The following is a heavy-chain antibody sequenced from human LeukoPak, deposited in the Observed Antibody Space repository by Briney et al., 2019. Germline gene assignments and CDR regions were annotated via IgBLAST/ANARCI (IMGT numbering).Heavy chain of an antibody. J-gene: IGHJ4*02. D-gene: IGHD2-8*02. V-gene: IGHV1-8*03. Sequence: GASVKVSCKASGYTFNTYDVNWVRQATGQGLEWMGWINPNSANTGYAQKFQGRVTLTRNTSISTPYMELNGLRSDDTAVYYCARARLVRGPVTPLYYFDYWGQGVLVTVSS. CDR2: INPNSANT. CDR1: GYTFNTYD. CDR3: ARARLVRGPVTPLYYFDY.